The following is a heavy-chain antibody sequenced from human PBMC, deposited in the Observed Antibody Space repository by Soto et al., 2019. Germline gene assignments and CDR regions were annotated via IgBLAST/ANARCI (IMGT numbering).Heavy chain of an antibody. CDR3: ARDSRGGAARRPTFYY. D-gene: IGHD6-6*01. Sequence: PVGSQILSYVGSGFTFSSFEMNWVRQTPGKGLEWLSYIGRSGETIYYADSVKGRFTISRDNAKSSLFLQMNGLRDEDTGIYYCARDSRGGAARRPTFYYWGRGTLVTVSS. V-gene: IGHV3-48*03. CDR1: GFTFSSFE. CDR2: IGRSGETI. J-gene: IGHJ4*02.